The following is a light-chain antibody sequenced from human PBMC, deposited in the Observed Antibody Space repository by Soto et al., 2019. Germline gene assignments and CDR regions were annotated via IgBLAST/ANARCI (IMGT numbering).Light chain of an antibody. CDR2: WAS. V-gene: IGKV4-1*01. CDR3: HHYYSSPLT. J-gene: IGKJ4*01. CDR1: QSVLSSSNTKNY. Sequence: DIVMTQSPDSLAVSLGERATINCKSSQSVLSSSNTKNYLTWYQKKPGQPPRLLIYWASTRESGVPDRVSGSGSGTDFTITITSPQAEDVAVYYCHHYYSSPLTFGGGTKVEIK.